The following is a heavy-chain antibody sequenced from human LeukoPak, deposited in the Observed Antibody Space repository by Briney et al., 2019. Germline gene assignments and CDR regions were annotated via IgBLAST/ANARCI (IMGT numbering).Heavy chain of an antibody. CDR1: GFTFDDYA. CDR3: AKWAYYGSGSYLSYYYYGMDV. Sequence: GGSPRLSCAASGFTFDDYAMSWVRQAPGKGLEWVSAISGSGGSTYYADSVKGRFTISRDNSKNTLYLQMNSLRAEDTAVYYCAKWAYYGSGSYLSYYYYGMDVWGQGTTVTVSS. V-gene: IGHV3-23*01. CDR2: ISGSGGST. D-gene: IGHD3-10*01. J-gene: IGHJ6*02.